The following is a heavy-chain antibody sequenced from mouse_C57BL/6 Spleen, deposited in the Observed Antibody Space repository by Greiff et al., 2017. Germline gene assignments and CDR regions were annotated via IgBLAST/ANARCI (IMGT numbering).Heavy chain of an antibody. J-gene: IGHJ4*01. CDR2: IVPNSGGP. D-gene: IGHD1-1*01. Sequence: QVQLQQPGAELVKPGASVKLSCKASGYTFTNYWMHWVKQRPGRGLEWIGRIVPNSGGPKYPEKFKSKAPLTVDKPSSTADMQLSSLTSEEAAVEYCARRDDVNTEDMDYWGQGTSVTVSA. V-gene: IGHV1-72*01. CDR1: GYTFTNYW. CDR3: ARRDDVNTEDMDY.